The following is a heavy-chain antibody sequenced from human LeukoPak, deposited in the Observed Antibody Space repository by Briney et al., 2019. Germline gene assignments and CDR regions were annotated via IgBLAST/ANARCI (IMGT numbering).Heavy chain of an antibody. J-gene: IGHJ4*02. CDR1: GGSFSGYY. CDR2: INHSGST. V-gene: IGHV4-34*01. CDR3: ATGPMMVRSLY. D-gene: IGHD3-10*01. Sequence: SETLSLTCAVYGGSFSGYYWSWIRQPPGKGLEWIGEINHSGSTNYNPSLKSRVTISVDTSQNQFSLKLSSVTAADTAVYYCATGPMMVRSLYWGQGTLVTVSA.